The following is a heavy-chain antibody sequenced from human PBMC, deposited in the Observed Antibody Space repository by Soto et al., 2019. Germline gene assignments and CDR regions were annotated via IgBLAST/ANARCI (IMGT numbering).Heavy chain of an antibody. CDR1: GFTFSSYA. CDR2: ISYDGSNK. CDR3: ARREYYYDSSGSKTPGAFDI. V-gene: IGHV3-30-3*01. J-gene: IGHJ3*02. Sequence: QVPLVESGGGVVQPGRSLRLSCAASGFTFSSYAMHWVRQAPGKGLEWVAVISYDGSNKYYADSVKGRFTISRDNSKNTLYLQMNSLRAEDTAVYYCARREYYYDSSGSKTPGAFDIWGQGTMVTVSS. D-gene: IGHD3-22*01.